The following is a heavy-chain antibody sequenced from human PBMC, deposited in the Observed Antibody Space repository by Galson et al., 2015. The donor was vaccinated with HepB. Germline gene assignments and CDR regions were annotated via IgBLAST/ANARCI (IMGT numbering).Heavy chain of an antibody. D-gene: IGHD2-15*01. V-gene: IGHV3-23*01. CDR3: ARDREVGYCSGGSCSPPDS. Sequence: SLRLSCAVSGFTFKDYAMSWVRQAPGKGLEWVSGISRSGGSTSYADSVKGWFTISRDNSKNTLFLEISSLRAEDTAIYYCARDREVGYCSGGSCSPPDSWGQGTLVTVSS. CDR2: ISRSGGST. J-gene: IGHJ4*02. CDR1: GFTFKDYA.